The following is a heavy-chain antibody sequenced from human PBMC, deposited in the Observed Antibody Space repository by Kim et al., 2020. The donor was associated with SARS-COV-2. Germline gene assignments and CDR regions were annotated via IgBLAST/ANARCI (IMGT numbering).Heavy chain of an antibody. Sequence: SQTLSLTCTVSGGSISSGGYYWSWIRQHPGKGLEWIGYIYYSGSTYYNPSLKSRVTISVDTSKNQFSLKLSSVTAADTAVYYCARAITPSGYYDSSDLRFDYWGQGTLVTVSS. CDR1: GGSISSGGYY. J-gene: IGHJ4*02. D-gene: IGHD3-22*01. CDR2: IYYSGST. V-gene: IGHV4-31*03. CDR3: ARAITPSGYYDSSDLRFDY.